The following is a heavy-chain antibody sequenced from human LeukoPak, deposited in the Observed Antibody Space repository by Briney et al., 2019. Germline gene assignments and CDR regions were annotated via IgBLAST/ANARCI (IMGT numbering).Heavy chain of an antibody. J-gene: IGHJ4*02. D-gene: IGHD6-13*01. CDR1: GFTFSSHG. V-gene: IGHV3-23*01. CDR3: AKDRPTVYSSSWLHFLDS. CDR2: ISPSGGIT. Sequence: PGGSLRLSCAASGFTFSSHGMNWVRQAPGKGPEWVSGISPSGGITYYTDSVKGRFTISRDNSKNTQSLQMNSLGAEDTAVYYCAKDRPTVYSSSWLHFLDSWGQGTLVTVSS.